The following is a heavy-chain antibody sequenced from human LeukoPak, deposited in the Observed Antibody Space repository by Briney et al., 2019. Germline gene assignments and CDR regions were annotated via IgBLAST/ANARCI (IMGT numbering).Heavy chain of an antibody. D-gene: IGHD1-26*01. J-gene: IGHJ3*02. Sequence: RPGGSLRLSCAASGFTFSSYAMSWARQAPGKGLEWVSAISGSGGSTYYADSVKGRFTISRDNSKNTLYLQMNSLRAEDTAVYYCAKVGLVGATRWDAFDIWGQGTMVTVSS. CDR1: GFTFSSYA. V-gene: IGHV3-23*01. CDR2: ISGSGGST. CDR3: AKVGLVGATRWDAFDI.